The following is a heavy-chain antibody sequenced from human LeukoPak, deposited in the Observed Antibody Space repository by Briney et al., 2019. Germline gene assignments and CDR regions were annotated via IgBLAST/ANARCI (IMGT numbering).Heavy chain of an antibody. Sequence: GGSLRLSCVGSGFTFSSLWLSWVRQISGKGLEWVANIKQDGSEVYYVDSVKGRFTISRDNAKNSLYLQMNSLRVEDTAVYYCACRPSDIRYYGVFDFWGQGSLVTVSS. CDR1: GFTFSSLW. V-gene: IGHV3-7*01. D-gene: IGHD3-10*01. CDR2: IKQDGSEV. CDR3: ACRPSDIRYYGVFDF. J-gene: IGHJ4*02.